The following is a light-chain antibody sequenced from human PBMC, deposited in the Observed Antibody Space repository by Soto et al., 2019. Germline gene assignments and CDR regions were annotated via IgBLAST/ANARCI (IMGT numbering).Light chain of an antibody. CDR2: DVT. V-gene: IGLV2-11*01. Sequence: QSALTQPRSVSGSPGQSVTISCTGTSLDVGGFDYVSWYQQHPGKAPTLIIYDVTQRPSGVPDRFSGFKSGNTASLTISGLDPGDEADYYCCSYAGIYTDLFGTGTKVTVL. CDR3: CSYAGIYTDL. J-gene: IGLJ1*01. CDR1: SLDVGGFDY.